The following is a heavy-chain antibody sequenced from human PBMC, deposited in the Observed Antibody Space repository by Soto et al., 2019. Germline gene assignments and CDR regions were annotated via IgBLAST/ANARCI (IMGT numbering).Heavy chain of an antibody. CDR3: ARVYDYVWGRTTAYYYYGMDV. CDR2: IIPIFGTA. V-gene: IGHV1-69*06. Sequence: SVKVSCKASGGTFSSYAISWVRQAPGQGLEWMGGIIPIFGTANYAQEFQGRVTITADKSTSTAYMELSSLRSEDTAVYYCARVYDYVWGRTTAYYYYGMDVWGQGTTVTGLL. D-gene: IGHD3-16*01. CDR1: GGTFSSYA. J-gene: IGHJ6*02.